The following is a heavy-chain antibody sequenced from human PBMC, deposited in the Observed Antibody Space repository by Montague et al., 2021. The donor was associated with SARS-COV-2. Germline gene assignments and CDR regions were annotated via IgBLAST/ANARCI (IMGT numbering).Heavy chain of an antibody. Sequence: SETLSLTCSVSGDSTSGSNSYWGWIRQPPGKGLESIGSISYTGSTSYNASLKSRVTMSVDTSKNEFSLRLSSVTASDTAVYYCARLYIQRTLVGASRRRWFDPWGQGTLVTVSS. CDR3: ARLYIQRTLVGASRRRWFDP. D-gene: IGHD1-26*01. J-gene: IGHJ5*02. V-gene: IGHV4-39*01. CDR1: GDSTSGSNSY. CDR2: ISYTGST.